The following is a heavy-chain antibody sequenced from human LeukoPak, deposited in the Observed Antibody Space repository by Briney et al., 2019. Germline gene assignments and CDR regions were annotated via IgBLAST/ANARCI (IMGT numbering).Heavy chain of an antibody. V-gene: IGHV4-39*07. D-gene: IGHD3-9*01. CDR3: ARAGYDTATGYCGAFDI. CDR2: IYYSGST. J-gene: IGHJ3*02. CDR1: DGSISSSSYY. Sequence: SETLSLTCTVSDGSISSSSYYWGWIRQPPGKGLEWIGSIYYSGSTYYNPSLKSRVTISVDTSKNQFSLKLNSVTAADTAVYYCARAGYDTATGYCGAFDIWGQGTMVTVSS.